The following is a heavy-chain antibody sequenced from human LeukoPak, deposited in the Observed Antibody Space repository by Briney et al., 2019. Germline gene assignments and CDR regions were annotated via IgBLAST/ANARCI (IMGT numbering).Heavy chain of an antibody. CDR1: GDIFNSYS. D-gene: IGHD3-22*01. Sequence: ASVKVSCKASGDIFNSYSISWVRQAPGQGLEWMGRIIPILGIANYAQKFQGRVTITADKSTSTAYMELSSLRSEDTAVYYCARVGYYDSSGYPNWFDPWGQGTLVTVSS. J-gene: IGHJ5*02. CDR3: ARVGYYDSSGYPNWFDP. CDR2: IIPILGIA. V-gene: IGHV1-69*02.